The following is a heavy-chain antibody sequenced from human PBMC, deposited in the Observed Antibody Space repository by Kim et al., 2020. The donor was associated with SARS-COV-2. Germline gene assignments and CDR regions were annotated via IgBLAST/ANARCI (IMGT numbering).Heavy chain of an antibody. J-gene: IGHJ6*02. CDR3: AKDRYYYGSGSYASNYYHYRIDV. CDR2: ISWSSGNI. V-gene: IGHV3-9*01. D-gene: IGHD3-10*01. CDR1: GFIFDDYA. Sequence: GGSLRLSCAASGFIFDDYAMHWVRQAPGKGLEWVSGISWSSGNIDYADSVKGRFTISRDNAKNSLYLQMNSLRVEDTALYYCAKDRYYYGSGSYASNYYHYRIDVRGQGTTVTVSS.